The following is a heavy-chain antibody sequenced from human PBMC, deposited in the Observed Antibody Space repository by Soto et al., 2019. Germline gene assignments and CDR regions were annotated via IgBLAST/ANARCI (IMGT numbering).Heavy chain of an antibody. V-gene: IGHV4-31*03. CDR1: GGSISIGGYY. D-gene: IGHD2-2*01. J-gene: IGHJ5*02. CDR2: IYYSGST. CDR3: ARTHCSSTLCYRLDP. Sequence: NPSETLTLTCTVSGGSISIGGYYLSWIGQHPGKGLEWIGYIYYSGSTYYSPSLKSRVTISVDTSKNQFSLKLSSVTAADTAVYYCARTHCSSTLCYRLDPWGQGTRVTV.